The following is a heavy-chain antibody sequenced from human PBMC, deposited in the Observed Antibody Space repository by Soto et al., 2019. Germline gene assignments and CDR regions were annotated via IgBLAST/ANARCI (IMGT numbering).Heavy chain of an antibody. CDR1: GFTFSHHW. CDR2: ISQDGSEK. Sequence: EVQLVDSGGGLVQPGGSLTLSCAASGFTFSHHWMTWVRQAPGRGLEWVAHISQDGSEKFYVDSVKGRFTISRDNAKNSLSLQVNSLRDEDTAVYYCAGGHYGLDVWGQGTTVTVSS. CDR3: AGGHYGLDV. V-gene: IGHV3-7*03. J-gene: IGHJ6*02.